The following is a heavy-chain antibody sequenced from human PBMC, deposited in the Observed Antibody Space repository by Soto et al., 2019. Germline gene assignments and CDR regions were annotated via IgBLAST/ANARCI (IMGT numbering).Heavy chain of an antibody. CDR3: AAELYSSGYYYPDY. Sequence: SVKVSCKTSGFPFSNSAVQWVRQARGQRLEWIGWIIVGAGGTKYPQELEGRLTITRDVSTNTAYMELSGLRSEDTAMYYCAAELYSSGYYYPDYWGQGTLVTVSS. J-gene: IGHJ4*02. V-gene: IGHV1-58*01. D-gene: IGHD3-22*01. CDR2: IIVGAGGT. CDR1: GFPFSNSA.